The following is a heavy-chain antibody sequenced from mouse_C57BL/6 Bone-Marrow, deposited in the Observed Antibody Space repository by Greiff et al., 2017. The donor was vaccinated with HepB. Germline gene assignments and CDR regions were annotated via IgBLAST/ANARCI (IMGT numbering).Heavy chain of an antibody. CDR1: GYTFTSYW. CDR2: IYPGSGST. V-gene: IGHV1-55*01. J-gene: IGHJ3*01. CDR3: ARSGYYAAWFAY. Sequence: QVQLQQSGAELVKPGASVKMSCKASGYTFTSYWITWVKQRPVQGLEWIGDIYPGSGSTNYNEKFKSKATLTVDTSSSTAYMQLSSLTSEDSAVYYCARSGYYAAWFAYWGQGTLVTVSA. D-gene: IGHD2-3*01.